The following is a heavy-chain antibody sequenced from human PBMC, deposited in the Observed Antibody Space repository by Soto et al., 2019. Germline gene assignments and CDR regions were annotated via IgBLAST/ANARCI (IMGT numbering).Heavy chain of an antibody. J-gene: IGHJ6*02. CDR2: INSDGSST. V-gene: IGHV3-74*01. CDR1: GCTFSSYW. CDR3: ARHKAYGSGTQDGMDV. D-gene: IGHD3-10*01. Sequence: GGSLRLSCAASGCTFSSYWMHWVGQAPGKGLVWVSRINSDGSSTTYADSVKGRFTISRDNAKNTLYLQMNSLRAEDTAVYYCARHKAYGSGTQDGMDVCHQGSTVSASS.